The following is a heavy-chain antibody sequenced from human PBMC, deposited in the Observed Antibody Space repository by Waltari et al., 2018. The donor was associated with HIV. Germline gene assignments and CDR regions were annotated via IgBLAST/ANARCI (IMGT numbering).Heavy chain of an antibody. CDR3: ARAKEYHYDYRGPARGDYYVDY. J-gene: IGHJ4*02. Sequence: QVQLQQWGAGLLKPSETLSLTCAVYGESFSGYYWSWIRQPPGKGLDWIGEVKRIGSTKYKPFPESRVTISEDTSKNQFSLKGTSVSAADTAVYYGARAKEYHYDYRGPARGDYYVDYWGQGTLVTVSS. D-gene: IGHD3-22*01. V-gene: IGHV4-34*01. CDR2: VKRIGST. CDR1: GESFSGYY.